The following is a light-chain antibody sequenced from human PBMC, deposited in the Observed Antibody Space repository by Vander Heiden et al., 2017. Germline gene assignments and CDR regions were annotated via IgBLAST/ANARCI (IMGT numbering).Light chain of an antibody. CDR1: QSISSW. CDR3: QQYNSYSPWT. V-gene: IGKV1-5*03. CDR2: KAS. J-gene: IGKJ1*01. Sequence: DIQMTKSPSTLSAPVGDRVTITCRASQSISSWLAWYQQKPGKAPKLLIYKASSLESGVPSRFSGSGSGTEFTLTISSLQPDDFATYYCQQYNSYSPWTFGQGTKVEIK.